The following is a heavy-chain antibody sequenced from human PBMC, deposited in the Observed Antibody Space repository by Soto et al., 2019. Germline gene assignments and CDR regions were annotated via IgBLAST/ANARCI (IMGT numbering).Heavy chain of an antibody. J-gene: IGHJ6*02. V-gene: IGHV4-59*01. CDR1: GGSISSYY. CDR2: IYYSGST. CDR3: ARRGYGPGFPYYYGMDV. Sequence: ASETLSLTCTVSGGSISSYYWSWIRQPPGKGLEWIGYIYYSGSTNYNPSLKSRVTMSVDTPKNQFSLKLSSVTAADTAVYYCARRGYGPGFPYYYGMDVRGQGTTVTVSS. D-gene: IGHD3-10*01.